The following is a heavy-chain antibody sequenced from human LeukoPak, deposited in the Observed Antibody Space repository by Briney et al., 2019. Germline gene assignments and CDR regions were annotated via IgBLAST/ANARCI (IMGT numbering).Heavy chain of an antibody. CDR2: ISAYNGNT. J-gene: IGHJ4*02. D-gene: IGHD3-9*01. V-gene: IGHV1-18*01. CDR3: ARAPILTGYQAPIDY. Sequence: ASVKVSCKASGYTFTSYGISWVRQAPGQGLEWMGWISAYNGNTNYAQKLQGRVTMTTDISTSTAYMELRSLRSDDTAVYYCARAPILTGYQAPIDYWGQGTLVTVSS. CDR1: GYTFTSYG.